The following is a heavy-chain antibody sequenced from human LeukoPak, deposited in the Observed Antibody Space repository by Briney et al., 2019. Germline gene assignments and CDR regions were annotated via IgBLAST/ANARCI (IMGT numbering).Heavy chain of an antibody. V-gene: IGHV3-74*01. CDR3: GSAGVAYYYGMNV. D-gene: IGHD6-25*01. Sequence: PGGSLRLSCAASGFSFSDYWMHWVRQGPGKGLAWVSRIDDDGSRTSYADSVKGRFTISRDNAKNTLYLQMNSLRVEDTAVYYCGSAGVAYYYGMNVWGQGTTVTVSS. CDR1: GFSFSDYW. J-gene: IGHJ6*02. CDR2: IDDDGSRT.